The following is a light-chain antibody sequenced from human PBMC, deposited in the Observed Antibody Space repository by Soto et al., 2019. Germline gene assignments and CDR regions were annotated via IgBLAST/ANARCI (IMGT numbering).Light chain of an antibody. CDR1: QSLLQSNGYNY. V-gene: IGKV2-28*01. CDR3: MQALQTPPWT. CDR2: LGS. J-gene: IGKJ1*01. Sequence: DLMMTQSPLSLPVTPGEPASISCRSSQSLLQSNGYNYLDWYLQKPGQSPQLLIYLGSNRASGVPDRFSGSGSGTDFTLKISRVEAEDVGVYYCMQALQTPPWTFGQGTKVEI.